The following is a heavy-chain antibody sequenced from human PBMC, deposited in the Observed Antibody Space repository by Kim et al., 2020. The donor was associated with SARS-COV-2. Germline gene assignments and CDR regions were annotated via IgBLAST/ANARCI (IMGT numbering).Heavy chain of an antibody. CDR1: GFTFSDHY. D-gene: IGHD3-3*01. J-gene: IGHJ3*02. CDR3: AVLGSGYYAFDI. V-gene: IGHV3-72*01. Sequence: GGSLRLSCAASGFTFSDHYMDWVRQAPGKGLEWVGRTRNKANSYTTEYAASVKGRFTISRDDSKNSLYLQMNSLKTEDTAVYYCAVLGSGYYAFDIWGQGTMV. CDR2: TRNKANSYTT.